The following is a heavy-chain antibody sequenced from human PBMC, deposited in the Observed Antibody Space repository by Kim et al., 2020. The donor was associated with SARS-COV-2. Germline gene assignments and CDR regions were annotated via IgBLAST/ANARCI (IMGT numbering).Heavy chain of an antibody. V-gene: IGHV1-46*01. CDR1: GYTFTSYY. J-gene: IGHJ6*02. Sequence: ASVKVSCKASGYTFTSYYMHWVRQAPGQGLEWMGIINPSGGSTSYAQKFQGRVTMTRDTSTRTVYMELSSLRSEDTAVYYCARDLGDYGMDVWGQGTTVTVSS. CDR2: INPSGGST. CDR3: ARDLGDYGMDV.